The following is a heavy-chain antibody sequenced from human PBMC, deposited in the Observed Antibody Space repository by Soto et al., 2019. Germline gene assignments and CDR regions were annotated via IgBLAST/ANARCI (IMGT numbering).Heavy chain of an antibody. J-gene: IGHJ4*02. D-gene: IGHD1-26*01. V-gene: IGHV1-69*12. CDR1: GGSFSSYA. CDR3: ARDGGGATFDY. Sequence: QVQLVQSGAEVRKPGSSVKVSCEASGGSFSSYALNWMRQAPGQGLEWMGGFIPLCGTTTYAGKFQGRVTNTADASTTTVCLELSSLTSEDTAVYYCARDGGGATFDYWGQGTLVTVSS. CDR2: FIPLCGTT.